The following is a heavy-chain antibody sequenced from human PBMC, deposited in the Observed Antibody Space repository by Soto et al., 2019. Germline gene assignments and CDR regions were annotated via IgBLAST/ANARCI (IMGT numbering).Heavy chain of an antibody. CDR2: ISSSSSYI. CDR3: ARYMSITDYYYGMDV. J-gene: IGHJ6*02. D-gene: IGHD1-20*01. CDR1: GFTFSSYS. Sequence: EVQLVESGGGLVKPGGSLRLSCAASGFTFSSYSMNWVRQAPGKGLEWVSSISSSSSYIYYADSVKGRFTISRDNAKNSLYLPMNSLRAEDTAVYYCARYMSITDYYYGMDVWGQGSTVPVSS. V-gene: IGHV3-21*01.